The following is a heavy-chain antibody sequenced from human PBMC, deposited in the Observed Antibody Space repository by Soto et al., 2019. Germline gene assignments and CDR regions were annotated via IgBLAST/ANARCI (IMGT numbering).Heavy chain of an antibody. CDR2: ISYDXSNK. V-gene: IGHV3-30*18. D-gene: IGHD2-8*01. CDR3: ANTKGADFDI. CDR1: GFTFRSYG. J-gene: IGHJ3*02. Sequence: GXSXRLSCAASGFTFRSYGMHWVLQAPGKGLEWVAXISYDXSNKYYEDSVXXRFTIYRXXSKNTLYMQMNSPRPEDTAVYYCANTKGADFDIWGQGTMVTV.